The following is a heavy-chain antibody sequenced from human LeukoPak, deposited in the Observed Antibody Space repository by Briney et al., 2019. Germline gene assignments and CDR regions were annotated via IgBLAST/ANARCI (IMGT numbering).Heavy chain of an antibody. CDR3: ARGPLKRAFDI. CDR2: ISSTSSYI. V-gene: IGHV3-21*01. J-gene: IGHJ3*02. CDR1: GFTFSSYS. Sequence: PGGSLRLSCAASGFTFSSYSMNWVRQAPGKGLEWVSSISSTSSYIYYADSLKGRFTISRDNAKNSLYLQMNSLRAEDTAVYYCARGPLKRAFDIWGQGTMVTVSS.